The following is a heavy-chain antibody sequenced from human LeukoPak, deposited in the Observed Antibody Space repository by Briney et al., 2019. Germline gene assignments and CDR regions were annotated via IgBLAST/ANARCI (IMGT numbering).Heavy chain of an antibody. V-gene: IGHV5-51*01. CDR2: IYPRDSDT. CDR3: ARHSDVIGAI. J-gene: IGHJ4*02. D-gene: IGHD3-10*01. Sequence: GESLNISCKASGYTFTHQWIGWVRQKSGSGLEWMGIIYPRDSDTRYSPSFQGHVSISADTSINPAYLEWSRLEASDTAIYYCARHSDVIGAIWGQGTLVTVSS. CDR1: GYTFTHQW.